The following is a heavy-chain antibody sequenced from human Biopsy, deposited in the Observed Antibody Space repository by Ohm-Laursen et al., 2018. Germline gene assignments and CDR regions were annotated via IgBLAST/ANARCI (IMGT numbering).Heavy chain of an antibody. Sequence: SQTLSLTCTVSGGSFTGHYWSWIRQPPGKGLEWIGHISYTGYTSYNASLKSRVTISVDTSRNHFSLRLSSLTAADTAVYYCAGGSNDFGGLYFHRWGQGTLLTVSS. V-gene: IGHV4-59*11. J-gene: IGHJ4*02. CDR2: ISYTGYT. CDR1: GGSFTGHY. CDR3: AGGSNDFGGLYFHR. D-gene: IGHD4-23*01.